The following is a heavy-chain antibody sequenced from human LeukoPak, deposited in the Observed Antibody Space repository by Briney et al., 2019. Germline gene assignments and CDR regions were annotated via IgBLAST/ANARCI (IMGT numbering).Heavy chain of an antibody. D-gene: IGHD4-17*01. CDR3: AKDRQGVTTVTDYYYYMVV. CDR2: IIGSGVGT. CDR1: GFTFSNYA. J-gene: IGHJ6*03. V-gene: IGHV3-23*01. Sequence: GGSLRLSCAASGFTFSNYAMSWVRQAPGKGLEWVSGIIGSGVGTFYADSVKGRFTISRDNSKNTLYLQINSLRAEDTAVYYCAKDRQGVTTVTDYYYYMVVWGKGTTVTVSS.